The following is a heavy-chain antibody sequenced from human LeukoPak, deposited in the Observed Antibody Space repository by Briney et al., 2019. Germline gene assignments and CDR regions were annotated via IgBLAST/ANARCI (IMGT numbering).Heavy chain of an antibody. CDR3: ARYFGSWTSDY. Sequence: ASVKVSCKASGYSFNIYGMSWVRQAPGQGLEWMGWISAYNGKTHFAQKFQGRVTMTADASTSTAYMKLGSLTSDDTAVYYCARYFGSWTSDYWGQGTLVTVSS. CDR2: ISAYNGKT. CDR1: GYSFNIYG. J-gene: IGHJ4*02. D-gene: IGHD3-10*01. V-gene: IGHV1-18*01.